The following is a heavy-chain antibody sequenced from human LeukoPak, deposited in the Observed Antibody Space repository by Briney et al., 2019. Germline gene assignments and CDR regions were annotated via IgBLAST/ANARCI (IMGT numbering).Heavy chain of an antibody. CDR2: SGGRGDAS. V-gene: IGHV3-23*01. CDR3: AKGRGSGTWAKDY. D-gene: IGHD3-16*01. J-gene: IGHJ4*02. CDR1: GFRFRNFA. Sequence: EWSLRLSCVDSGFRFRNFAMSWVRQAPGKGLEWVSVSGGRGDASYYADSVKGRFTISRDNSKHTLFLQMSSLRAEDTAVYYCAKGRGSGTWAKDYLGQGTLVTDSS.